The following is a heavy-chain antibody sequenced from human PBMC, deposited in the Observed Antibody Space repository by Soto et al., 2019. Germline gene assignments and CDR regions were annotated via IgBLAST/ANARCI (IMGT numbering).Heavy chain of an antibody. Sequence: TSETLSLTCTVSGGSISSSSYYWGWIRQPPGKGLEWIGSIYYSGSTYYNPSLKSQVTISVDTSKKQFSLKLSSVTAAVTAVYYCARLGGSFAVPHFDYWGQGTLVTVS. CDR1: GGSISSSSYY. J-gene: IGHJ4*02. D-gene: IGHD1-26*01. CDR3: ARLGGSFAVPHFDY. CDR2: IYYSGST. V-gene: IGHV4-39*01.